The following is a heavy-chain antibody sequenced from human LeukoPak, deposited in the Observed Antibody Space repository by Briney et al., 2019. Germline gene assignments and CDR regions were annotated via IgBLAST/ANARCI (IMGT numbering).Heavy chain of an antibody. V-gene: IGHV3-21*01. J-gene: IGHJ4*02. D-gene: IGHD1-26*01. CDR3: ARDLRRELWFDY. CDR2: ISSSSSYI. CDR1: GFTFSSYS. Sequence: GGSPRLSCAASGFTFSSYSMNWVRQAPGKGLEWVSFISSSSSYIYYADSMKGRFTISRDNAKNSLYLQMNSLRAEDTAVYYCARDLRRELWFDYWGQGTLVTVSS.